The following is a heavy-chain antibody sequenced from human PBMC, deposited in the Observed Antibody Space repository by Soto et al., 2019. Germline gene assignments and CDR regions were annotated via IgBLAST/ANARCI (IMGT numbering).Heavy chain of an antibody. Sequence: GGSLRLSCAASGFTFSSYGMHWVRQAPGKGLEWVAVISYDGSNKYYADSVKGRFTISRDNSKNTLYLQMNSLRAEDTAVYYCAKDLSAARPGVAYYYYGMDVWGQGTTVTVSS. CDR1: GFTFSSYG. CDR3: AKDLSAARPGVAYYYYGMDV. J-gene: IGHJ6*02. CDR2: ISYDGSNK. V-gene: IGHV3-30*18. D-gene: IGHD6-6*01.